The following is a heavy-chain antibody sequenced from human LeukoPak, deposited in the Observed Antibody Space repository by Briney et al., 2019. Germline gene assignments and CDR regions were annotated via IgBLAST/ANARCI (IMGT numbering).Heavy chain of an antibody. CDR2: ISAYNGNT. CDR3: ARIKLYDSSGYYLGY. Sequence: GASVKVSCKASAYTFTDYYIHWVRQAPGQGLEWMGWISAYNGNTNYAQKLQGRVTMTTDTSTSAAYMELRSLRSDDTAVYYCARIKLYDSSGYYLGYWGQGTLVTVSS. D-gene: IGHD3-22*01. J-gene: IGHJ4*02. CDR1: AYTFTDYY. V-gene: IGHV1-18*04.